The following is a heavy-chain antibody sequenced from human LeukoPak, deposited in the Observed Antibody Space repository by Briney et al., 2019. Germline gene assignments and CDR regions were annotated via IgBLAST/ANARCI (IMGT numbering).Heavy chain of an antibody. V-gene: IGHV3-30*02. CDR1: GFTFSTYG. CDR2: IRYDGTNK. J-gene: IGHJ1*01. Sequence: GGSLRLSCAASGFTFSTYGMHWVRQAPGKGLEWVAFIRYDGTNKYSADSVKGRFTISRDNSKNTLYLQMNSLRAEDTAVYYCAREEIVATMGNQHWGQGTLVTVSS. CDR3: AREEIVATMGNQH. D-gene: IGHD5-12*01.